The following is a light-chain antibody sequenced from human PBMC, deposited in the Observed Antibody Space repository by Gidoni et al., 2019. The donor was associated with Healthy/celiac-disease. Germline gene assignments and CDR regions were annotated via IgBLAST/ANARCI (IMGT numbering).Light chain of an antibody. V-gene: IGKV1-27*01. CDR2: AAS. CDR3: QKYNSAPLYT. Sequence: DIQMTQSPSSLSASVGDRVTITCRASQGISNYLAWYQQKPGKVPKLLIYAASTLQSGVPSRFSGSGSGTDCTLTISSLQPEDVATYYCQKYNSAPLYTFGQGTKLEIK. CDR1: QGISNY. J-gene: IGKJ2*01.